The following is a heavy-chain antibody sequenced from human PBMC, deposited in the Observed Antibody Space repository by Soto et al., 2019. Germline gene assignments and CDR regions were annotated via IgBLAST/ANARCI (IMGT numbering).Heavy chain of an antibody. J-gene: IGHJ6*03. Sequence: PSETLSLTCAVYGGSFSGYYWSWIRQPPGKGLEWIGEINHSGSTNYNPSLKSRVTISVDTSKNQFSLKLSSVTAADTAVYYCARSDKNCTNGVCYRHYYYYMDVWGKGTTVTVS. CDR2: INHSGST. D-gene: IGHD2-8*01. CDR1: GGSFSGYY. V-gene: IGHV4-34*01. CDR3: ARSDKNCTNGVCYRHYYYYMDV.